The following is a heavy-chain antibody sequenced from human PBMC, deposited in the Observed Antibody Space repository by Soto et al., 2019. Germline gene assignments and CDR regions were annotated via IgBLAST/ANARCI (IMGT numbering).Heavy chain of an antibody. J-gene: IGHJ3*02. D-gene: IGHD3-9*01. CDR1: GFTFSSYW. CDR3: ARVRRYFDWAGAFDI. V-gene: IGHV3-74*01. Sequence: EVQLVESGGGLVQPGGSLRLSCAASGFTFSSYWMHWVRQAPGKGLVWVSRINSDGSSTSYADSVKGRFTISRDNAKNTLYLQMSSLRAEHRVVYYCARVRRYFDWAGAFDIWGQGTMVTVSS. CDR2: INSDGSST.